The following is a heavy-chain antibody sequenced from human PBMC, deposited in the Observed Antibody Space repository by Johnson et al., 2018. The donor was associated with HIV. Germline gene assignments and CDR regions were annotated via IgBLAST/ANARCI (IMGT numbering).Heavy chain of an antibody. V-gene: IGHV3-30-3*01. CDR1: GFTFSSYA. J-gene: IGHJ3*01. Sequence: QVQLVESGGGVVQPGRSLRLSCAASGFTFSSYAMHWVRQAPGKGLEWVAVISYDGSNKYYADSVKGRFTISRDVSKNTVYLQMSSLKPEDTAVYYCTRDGGSTRGDAFDLWGRGTKVTV. CDR2: ISYDGSNK. CDR3: TRDGGSTRGDAFDL. D-gene: IGHD1-26*01.